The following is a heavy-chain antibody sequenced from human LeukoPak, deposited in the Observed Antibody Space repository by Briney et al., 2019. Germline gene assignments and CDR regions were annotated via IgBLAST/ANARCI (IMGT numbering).Heavy chain of an antibody. D-gene: IGHD2-2*01. J-gene: IGHJ4*02. V-gene: IGHV5-51*01. Sequence: PGESLKISCKGSGYSFASYWIAWVRQMPGKGLEWMGIIYPGDSDTRYSPSFQGQVTISADKSTSTAHLQWSSLKASDTAIYYCARQWGDCSSTSCYSAYWGQGTLVTVSS. CDR2: IYPGDSDT. CDR3: ARQWGDCSSTSCYSAY. CDR1: GYSFASYW.